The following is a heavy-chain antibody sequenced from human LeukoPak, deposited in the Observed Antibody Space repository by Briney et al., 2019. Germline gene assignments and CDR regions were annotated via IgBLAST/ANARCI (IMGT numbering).Heavy chain of an antibody. CDR2: IHPHSGGI. CDR3: ARLGTGYSLAH. J-gene: IGHJ4*02. V-gene: IGHV1-2*02. CDR1: GYSFTAYS. D-gene: IGHD5-18*01. Sequence: GASVKVSCKASGYSFTAYSVVWVRQAPGQGLEWMGWIHPHSGGIEYVKKFHGRVTMTRDTSISTAYMEVDSLGNDDAAVYYCARLGTGYSLAHWGQGTLVTVSS.